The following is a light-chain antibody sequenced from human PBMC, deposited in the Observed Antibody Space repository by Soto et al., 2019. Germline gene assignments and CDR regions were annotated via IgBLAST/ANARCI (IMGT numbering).Light chain of an antibody. CDR3: QATNNIPFT. J-gene: IGKJ3*01. CDR2: AAV. CDR1: QGISTG. Sequence: DIPMTQSPSSVSASVGDRITITSRASQGISTGLAWYQHNPGTAPKLLIYAAVSLQSGVPARFSGSGSRKDFTLAISSLQPENFATYYCQATNNIPFTFDRETKVYVK. V-gene: IGKV1-12*01.